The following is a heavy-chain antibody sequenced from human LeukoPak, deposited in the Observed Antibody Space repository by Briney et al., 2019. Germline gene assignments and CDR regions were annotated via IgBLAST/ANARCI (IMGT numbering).Heavy chain of an antibody. J-gene: IGHJ5*02. CDR2: INPSGGST. CDR1: GYTFTSYY. CDR3: ARVRSSGWYGNWFDP. Sequence: ASVKVSCKASGYTFTSYYMHWVRQAPGQGLEWMGIINPSGGSTSYAQKFQGRVTMTRDTSTSTVYMELSSLRSEDTAVYYCARVRSSGWYGNWFDPWGQGTLATVSS. V-gene: IGHV1-46*01. D-gene: IGHD6-19*01.